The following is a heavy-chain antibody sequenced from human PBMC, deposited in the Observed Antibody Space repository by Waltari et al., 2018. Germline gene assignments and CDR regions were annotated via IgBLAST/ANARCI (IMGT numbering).Heavy chain of an antibody. CDR3: ARGVTTVEY. V-gene: IGHV3-7*04. Sequence: EVQLVESGGGLVQPGGSLRLSGSGSGFTFTNPWMSCVRQAPGKGPEWVASIKQDGSEKYYVDSMKGRFTISRDNAKNSLSLQMDSLRAEDTAVYFCARGVTTVEYWGQGTLVTVSS. D-gene: IGHD2-21*02. CDR1: GFTFTNPW. CDR2: IKQDGSEK. J-gene: IGHJ4*02.